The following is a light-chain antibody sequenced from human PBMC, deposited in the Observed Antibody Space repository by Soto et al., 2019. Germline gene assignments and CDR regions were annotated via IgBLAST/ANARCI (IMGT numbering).Light chain of an antibody. V-gene: IGLV2-14*01. CDR1: SSDVGGYNY. J-gene: IGLJ1*01. CDR2: DVS. CDR3: SSYTSSSTPYV. Sequence: LTQPASVSGSPGQSITISCTGTSSDVGGYNYVSWYQQHPGKAPKLMIYDVSNRPSGVSNRFSGSKSGNTASLTISGLQAEDEADYYCSSYTSSSTPYVFGTGTKLTVL.